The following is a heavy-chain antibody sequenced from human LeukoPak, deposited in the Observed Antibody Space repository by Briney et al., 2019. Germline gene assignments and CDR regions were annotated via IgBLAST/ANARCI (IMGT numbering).Heavy chain of an antibody. CDR3: ARHHGANYYYYDMDV. J-gene: IGHJ6*02. CDR1: GFTFSSYA. V-gene: IGHV3-33*01. Sequence: GWSLRLSCAASGFTFSSYAMHWVRQPPGKGLEWAAVIWYDGSSKYYADPVKGRFTISRDNSKNTLYLQMNSLRAEDTAVYYCARHHGANYYYYDMDVWGQGTTVTVSS. D-gene: IGHD4-17*01. CDR2: IWYDGSSK.